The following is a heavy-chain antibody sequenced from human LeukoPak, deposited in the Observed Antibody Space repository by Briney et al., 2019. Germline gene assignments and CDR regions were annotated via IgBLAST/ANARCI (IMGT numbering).Heavy chain of an antibody. Sequence: GGSLRLSCAASGFTFSSNYMSWVRQAPGKGLEWVSLIYSDDNTFYADSVKDRFTISRDNSKNTLYLQLNSLRVEDTAVYYCAKGQNSASGSYQNNWFDPWGQGTLVTVSS. CDR1: GFTFSSNY. CDR3: AKGQNSASGSYQNNWFDP. D-gene: IGHD3-10*01. J-gene: IGHJ5*02. CDR2: IYSDDNT. V-gene: IGHV3-53*01.